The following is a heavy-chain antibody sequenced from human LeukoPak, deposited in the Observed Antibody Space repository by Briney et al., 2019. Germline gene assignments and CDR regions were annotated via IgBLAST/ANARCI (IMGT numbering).Heavy chain of an antibody. CDR2: IYYSGST. D-gene: IGHD4-11*01. Sequence: SETLSLTCTVSGGSISSGGYYWSWIREHPGKGLERIGYIYYSGSTYYNPSLKSRVTISVDTSKNQFSLKLSSVTAADTAVYYCARVQVRGTTGDFDYWGQGTLVTVSS. CDR1: GGSISSGGYY. CDR3: ARVQVRGTTGDFDY. V-gene: IGHV4-31*03. J-gene: IGHJ4*02.